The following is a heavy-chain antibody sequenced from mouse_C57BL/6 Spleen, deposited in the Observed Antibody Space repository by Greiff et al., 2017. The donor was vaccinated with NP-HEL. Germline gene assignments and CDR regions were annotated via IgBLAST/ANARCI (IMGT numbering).Heavy chain of an antibody. D-gene: IGHD3-3*01. CDR3: ARGGGGQGFAY. Sequence: QVQLKQPGAELVKPGASVKLSCKASGYTFTSYWMHWVKQRPGQGLEWIGMIHPNSGSTNYNEKFKSKATLTVDKSSSTAYMQLSSLTSEDSAVYYGARGGGGQGFAYWGQGTLVTVSA. CDR2: IHPNSGST. J-gene: IGHJ3*01. V-gene: IGHV1-64*01. CDR1: GYTFTSYW.